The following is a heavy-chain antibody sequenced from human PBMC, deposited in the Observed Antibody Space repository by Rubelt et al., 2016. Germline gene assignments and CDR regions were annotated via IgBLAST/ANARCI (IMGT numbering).Heavy chain of an antibody. CDR2: IYPGDSDT. Sequence: EVQLVQSGAEVKKPGESLTISCQGSGYNFAKSWIGWVRQMSGKGLEWMGIIYPGDSDTRYNPSSRGQFTMSADESRSTAYLQWSSLKASDTAMYYCARLPQNTYYFDYWGQGALVMVSS. CDR3: ARLPQNTYYFDY. J-gene: IGHJ4*02. V-gene: IGHV5-51*03. CDR1: GYNFAKSW.